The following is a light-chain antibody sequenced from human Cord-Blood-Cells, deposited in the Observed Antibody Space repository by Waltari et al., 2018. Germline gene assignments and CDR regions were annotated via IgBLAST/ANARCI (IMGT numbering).Light chain of an antibody. CDR2: DAS. CDR3: QQRSNWPLT. CDR1: QSVSRY. V-gene: IGKV3-11*01. J-gene: IGKJ4*02. Sequence: EIVLTQSPATLSLSTGERAPISCRASQSVSRYLAWYQQKPGQAPRRLIYDASNRATGIPARFSGSGSGTDFTLTISSLEPEDFAVYYCQQRSNWPLTFGGGTKVEIK.